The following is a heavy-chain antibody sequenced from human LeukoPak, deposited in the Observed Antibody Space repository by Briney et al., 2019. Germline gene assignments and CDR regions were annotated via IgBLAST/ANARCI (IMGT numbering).Heavy chain of an antibody. CDR3: ARLDLFQASGSTLVDY. D-gene: IGHD5-12*01. J-gene: IGHJ4*02. Sequence: KPSEPLSLTCTVSGGSISSSSYYWGWIRQPPGKGLEWIGSIYYSGSTYYNPSLKSRVTISVDTSKNQFSLKLSSVTAADTAVYYCARLDLFQASGSTLVDYWGQGTLVTVSS. CDR2: IYYSGST. CDR1: GGSISSSSYY. V-gene: IGHV4-39*01.